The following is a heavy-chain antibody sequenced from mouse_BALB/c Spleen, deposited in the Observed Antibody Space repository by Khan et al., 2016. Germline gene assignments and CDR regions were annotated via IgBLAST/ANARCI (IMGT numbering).Heavy chain of an antibody. D-gene: IGHD3-3*01. CDR1: GYSITSDYA. V-gene: IGHV3-2*02. J-gene: IGHJ4*01. Sequence: LQESGPGLVKPSQSLSLTCTVTGYSITSDYAWNWIRQFPGNKLEWMGYKSYSGSTSYNPSLKSRISITRDTSKNQFFLQLKSVTTEDTATYYCASRAYMTFYAMDYWGQGTSVTVSS. CDR2: KSYSGST. CDR3: ASRAYMTFYAMDY.